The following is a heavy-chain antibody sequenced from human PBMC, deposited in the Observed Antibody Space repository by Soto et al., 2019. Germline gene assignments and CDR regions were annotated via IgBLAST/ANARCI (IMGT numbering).Heavy chain of an antibody. J-gene: IGHJ4*02. D-gene: IGHD3-16*01. V-gene: IGHV5-51*01. CDR3: TQGATSPFAS. Sequence: PGESLKISCQGSGYRFTSSWIGWVRQMPGKGLEWLGNVYPSDSDVRYSPSFEGRVTISADNSINTAYLHLLNLKASDTAIYYCTQGATSPFASWGQGTLVTVSS. CDR2: VYPSDSDV. CDR1: GYRFTSSW.